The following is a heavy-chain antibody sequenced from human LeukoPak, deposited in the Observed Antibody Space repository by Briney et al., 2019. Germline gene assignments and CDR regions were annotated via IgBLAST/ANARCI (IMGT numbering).Heavy chain of an antibody. V-gene: IGHV4-30-2*03. D-gene: IGHD3-3*01. J-gene: IGHJ5*02. CDR2: ISYSGST. CDR1: GGSISSGGYS. CDR3: ARLARVLRFLKRLACGWFDP. Sequence: SQTLSLTCAVSGGSISSGGYSWSCIRQPPGKGREWIGSISYSGSTHYSPSLRSRVTISADTSNNQFSLKLSSVTAADTAVYYCARLARVLRFLKRLACGWFDPWGQGALVTVSS.